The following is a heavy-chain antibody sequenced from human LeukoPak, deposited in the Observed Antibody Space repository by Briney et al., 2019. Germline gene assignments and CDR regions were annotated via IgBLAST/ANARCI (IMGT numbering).Heavy chain of an antibody. J-gene: IGHJ4*02. CDR3: ARGSGIAAAVYFDY. D-gene: IGHD6-13*01. Sequence: ASVKVSCKASGYTFTGYYMHWVRQAPGQGLEWMGWINPNRGGTNYAQKFQGRVTMTRDTSISTAYMELSRLRSADTAVYYCARGSGIAAAVYFDYWGQGTLVTVSS. CDR1: GYTFTGYY. CDR2: INPNRGGT. V-gene: IGHV1-2*02.